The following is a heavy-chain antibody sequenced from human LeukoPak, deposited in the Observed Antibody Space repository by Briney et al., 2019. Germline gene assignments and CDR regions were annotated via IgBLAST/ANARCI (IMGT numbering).Heavy chain of an antibody. CDR3: ARDHRGSGSRYYYYYMDV. D-gene: IGHD3-10*01. CDR2: ISSSGSTI. V-gene: IGHV3-48*04. CDR1: GVTFSIYW. Sequence: GGSLRLSCAASGVTFSIYWMSWVRQAPGKGLEWVSYISSSGSTIYYADSVKGRFTISRDNAKNTLYLQMNSLRAEDTAVYYCARDHRGSGSRYYYYYMDVWGKGTTVTISS. J-gene: IGHJ6*03.